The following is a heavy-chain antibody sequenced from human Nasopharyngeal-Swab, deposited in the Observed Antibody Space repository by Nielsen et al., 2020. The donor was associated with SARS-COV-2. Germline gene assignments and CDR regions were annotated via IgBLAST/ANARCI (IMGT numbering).Heavy chain of an antibody. CDR1: GYSFTSYW. J-gene: IGHJ4*02. V-gene: IGHV5-51*01. CDR3: ARHGGSSWLHFEY. CDR2: IYPGDSDT. Sequence: GESLKISCKGSGYSFTSYWIGWVRQIPGKGLEWMAIIYPGDSDTRYSPSSQGQVTISADKSISTAYLEWSSLKASDTAMYYCARHGGSSWLHFEYWGQGTLVTVSS. D-gene: IGHD6-13*01.